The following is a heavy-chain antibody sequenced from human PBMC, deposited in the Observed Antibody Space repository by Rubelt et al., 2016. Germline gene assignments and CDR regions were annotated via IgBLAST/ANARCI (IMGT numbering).Heavy chain of an antibody. CDR1: GYSFTSYW. V-gene: IGHV5-51*01. J-gene: IGHJ4*02. CDR3: SRLMGYSTIDY. CDR2: IHPGDSAT. Sequence: EVQLVQSGAEVKKPGESLRISCKGSGYSFTSYWISWVRQMPGKGLERMGIIHPGDSATRYSPSFQGQVTISADKSINTAYLQWSSLKASDTAIYYCSRLMGYSTIDYWGQGTLVTVSS. D-gene: IGHD5-12*01.